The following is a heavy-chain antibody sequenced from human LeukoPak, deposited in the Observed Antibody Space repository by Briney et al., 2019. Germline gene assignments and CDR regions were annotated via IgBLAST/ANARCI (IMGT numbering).Heavy chain of an antibody. CDR3: AREAAAPYYYYGMDV. D-gene: IGHD6-13*01. CDR2: ISAYNGNT. V-gene: IGHV1-18*01. J-gene: IGHJ6*02. CDR1: GYTFTSYG. Sequence: ASVKVSCKASGYTFTSYGISWVRQAPGQGLEWMGWISAYNGNTNYAQKLQGRVTMTTDTSTSTAYMELRSLRSDDTAVYYCAREAAAPYYYYGMDVWGQGTTVTVSS.